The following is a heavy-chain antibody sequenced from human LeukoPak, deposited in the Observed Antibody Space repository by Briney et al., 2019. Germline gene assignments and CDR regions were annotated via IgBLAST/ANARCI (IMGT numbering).Heavy chain of an antibody. V-gene: IGHV1-18*01. CDR3: ARGYCSGGSCYSRHYYYGMDV. CDR2: ISAYNGNT. J-gene: IGHJ6*02. Sequence: ASVKVSCKASGYTFTSYGISWVRQAPGQGLEWMGWISAYNGNTNYAQKFQGRVTITADESTSTAYMELSSLRSEDTAVYYCARGYCSGGSCYSRHYYYGMDVWGQGTTATVSS. CDR1: GYTFTSYG. D-gene: IGHD2-15*01.